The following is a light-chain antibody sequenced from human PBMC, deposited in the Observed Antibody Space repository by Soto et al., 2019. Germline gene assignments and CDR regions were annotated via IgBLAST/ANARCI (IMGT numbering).Light chain of an antibody. CDR3: QQANSFPLT. Sequence: DTQLTQSPSSVSAAVGDRVAITCRASQDIRSRLAWYQQNLGKAPKLLIYNASTLQSGVPSRFSGSGSGTDFTLTINSLQPKDFATYYCQQANSFPLTFGGGTKVEIK. V-gene: IGKV1D-12*01. J-gene: IGKJ4*01. CDR2: NAS. CDR1: QDIRSR.